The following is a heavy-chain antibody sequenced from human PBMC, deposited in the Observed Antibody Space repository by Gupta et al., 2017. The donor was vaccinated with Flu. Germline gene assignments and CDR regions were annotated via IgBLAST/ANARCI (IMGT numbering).Heavy chain of an antibody. V-gene: IGHV4-59*12. Sequence: QVHLQESGPGLVKPSETLSLTCAVPGGSINIYYWSWLRQSPGRGLEWIGYVSHSGSTNYNPSLKSRVTISIDRSRTQFSLKMTSVTAADTAVYYCARYYLIRGSGNPTRQFYFDYWGQGTLVTVSS. CDR2: VSHSGST. D-gene: IGHD3-10*01. CDR3: ARYYLIRGSGNPTRQFYFDY. J-gene: IGHJ4*02. CDR1: GGSINIYY.